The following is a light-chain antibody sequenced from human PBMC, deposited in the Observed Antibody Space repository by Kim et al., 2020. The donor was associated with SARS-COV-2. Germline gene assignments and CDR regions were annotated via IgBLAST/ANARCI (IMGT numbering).Light chain of an antibody. Sequence: LSPGERATLSCRASQSVSNFLVWYQQKPGQAPRLLIFDVFNRATGIPARFSGSGSGTDFTLTISSLEPEDSAVYYCQQRVTYPLTFGGGTKVDIK. V-gene: IGKV3-11*01. J-gene: IGKJ4*01. CDR2: DVF. CDR1: QSVSNF. CDR3: QQRVTYPLT.